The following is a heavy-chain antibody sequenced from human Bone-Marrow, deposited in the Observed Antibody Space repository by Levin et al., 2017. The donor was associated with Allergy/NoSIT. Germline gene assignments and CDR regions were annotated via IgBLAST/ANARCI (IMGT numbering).Heavy chain of an antibody. CDR2: ISASNSYT. V-gene: IGHV3-21*01. Sequence: GGSLRLSCAASGFTFSWYSMNWVRQAPGKGLEWVSSISASNSYTPHADSAKGRFTISRDNAKNSLYLQMHSLRDEDTAEYYCASGMITFGGVIEYYWGQGTLVTVSS. J-gene: IGHJ4*02. CDR3: ASGMITFGGVIEYY. CDR1: GFTFSWYS. D-gene: IGHD3-16*02.